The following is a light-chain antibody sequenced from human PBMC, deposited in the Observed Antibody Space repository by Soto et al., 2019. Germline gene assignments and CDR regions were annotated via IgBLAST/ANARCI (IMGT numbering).Light chain of an antibody. CDR2: AAS. V-gene: IGKV1-6*02. CDR1: QDIRND. CDR3: QKYDNALRT. J-gene: IGKJ4*01. Sequence: AVQMTQSPPSLSASVGDRVTIVCRASQDIRNDLGWYQQKPGRAPKLLIYAASNLQSGVPSRFSGSGSGTDFTLTISSLQPEDFATYYCQKYDNALRTFGGGTTVEI.